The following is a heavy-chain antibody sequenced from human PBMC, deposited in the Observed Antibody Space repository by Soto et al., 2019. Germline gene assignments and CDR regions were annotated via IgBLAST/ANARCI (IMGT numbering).Heavy chain of an antibody. CDR2: IKQDGSER. D-gene: IGHD6-19*01. Sequence: PVGSLRLSCASSVFSLSGYWMNCVRQSPGRWLEWVAIIKQDGSERYYVDSVKGRFTISRDNAKNSLYLQMSSLRVEDTALYYCARSSGWLHDYWGQGTLVTVSS. J-gene: IGHJ4*02. V-gene: IGHV3-7*01. CDR3: ARSSGWLHDY. CDR1: VFSLSGYW.